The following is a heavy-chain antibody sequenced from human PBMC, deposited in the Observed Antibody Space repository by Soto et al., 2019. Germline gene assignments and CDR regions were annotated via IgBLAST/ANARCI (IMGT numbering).Heavy chain of an antibody. CDR3: ARGGREQQLASY. Sequence: ASVKVSCKASGYTFTSYDISWVRQATGQGLEWMGWMNPNSGNTGYAQKFQGRVTMTRNTSISTAYMELSSLRSEDTAVYYCARGGREQQLASYWGQGTLVTVSS. CDR1: GYTFTSYD. D-gene: IGHD6-13*01. CDR2: MNPNSGNT. V-gene: IGHV1-8*01. J-gene: IGHJ4*02.